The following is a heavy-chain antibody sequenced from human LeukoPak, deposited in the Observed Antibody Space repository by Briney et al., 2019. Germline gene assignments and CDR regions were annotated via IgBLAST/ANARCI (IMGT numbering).Heavy chain of an antibody. Sequence: GASVKVSCKASGGTFTTYAMSWVRQAPGKGLEWVSAITEESGGSTYYTDSVKGRFTISRDNSKNTLYLQMNSLRAEDTAVYYCARNYYYEGSGPQYWGQGTLVTVSS. D-gene: IGHD3-22*01. CDR1: GGTFTTYA. V-gene: IGHV3-23*01. CDR2: ITEESGGST. CDR3: ARNYYYEGSGPQY. J-gene: IGHJ4*02.